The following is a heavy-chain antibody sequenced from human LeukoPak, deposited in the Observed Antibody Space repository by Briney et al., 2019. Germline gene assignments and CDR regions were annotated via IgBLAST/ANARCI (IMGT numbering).Heavy chain of an antibody. D-gene: IGHD1-14*01. CDR1: GASISTGDDN. CDR3: ARELMFYPGNIDS. CDR2: IYSGGRT. Sequence: PSETLSLTCTVSGASISTGDDNWSWIRQAPGRGLEWIGYIYSGGRTYYTPSLESRVSMSLDTSKSQFSLKVNFVSAADTAVYYCARELMFYPGNIDSWGQGTLVTVSS. J-gene: IGHJ5*02. V-gene: IGHV4-30-4*01.